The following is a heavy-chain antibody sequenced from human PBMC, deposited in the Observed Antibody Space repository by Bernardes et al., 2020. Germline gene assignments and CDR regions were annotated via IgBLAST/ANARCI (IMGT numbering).Heavy chain of an antibody. CDR3: ARDQSCGRVGWRRSYNSYFVVDV. J-gene: IGHJ6*02. V-gene: IGHV3-7*01. Sequence: GGSLRLSCAGSGFIFRDYWMSWVRQAPGKGLEWVANIKDDGSESYYVDSVKGRFTTFRDNDKKTVYLQMDSLRAEDTAVYYCARDQSCGRVGWRRSYNSYFVVDVWSQATPATVS. CDR2: IKDDGSES. D-gene: IGHD1-1*01. CDR1: GFIFRDYW.